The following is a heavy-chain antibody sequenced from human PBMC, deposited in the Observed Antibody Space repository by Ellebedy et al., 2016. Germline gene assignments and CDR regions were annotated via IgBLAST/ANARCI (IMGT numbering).Heavy chain of an antibody. D-gene: IGHD6-19*01. CDR1: GLTFSTYA. CDR3: AGGSGWLCDQ. J-gene: IGHJ4*02. Sequence: GESLKISCVASGLTFSTYAMSWFRQAPGKGLEWVANIKQDGSQIQYVDSVKGRFTISRDNAKNSLYLQMNSLRAEDTAMYYCAGGSGWLCDQWGQGTLVTVSS. CDR2: IKQDGSQI. V-gene: IGHV3-7*01.